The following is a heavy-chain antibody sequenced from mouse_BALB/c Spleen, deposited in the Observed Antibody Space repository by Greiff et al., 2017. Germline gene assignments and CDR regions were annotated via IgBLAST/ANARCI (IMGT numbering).Heavy chain of an antibody. V-gene: IGHV1-20*02. Sequence: VQLQQSGPELVKPGASVKISCKASGYSFTGYFMNWVMQSHGKSLEWIGRINPYNGDTFYNQKFKGKATLTVDKSSSTAHMELRSLASEDSAVYYCARGDYFDDWGQGTTLTVSS. CDR3: ARGDYFDD. CDR2: INPYNGDT. CDR1: GYSFTGYF. J-gene: IGHJ2*01.